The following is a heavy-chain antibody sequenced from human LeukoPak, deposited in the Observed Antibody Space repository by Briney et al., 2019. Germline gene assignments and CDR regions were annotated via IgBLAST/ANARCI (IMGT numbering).Heavy chain of an antibody. CDR3: ATDLVVVAQTPNDY. D-gene: IGHD2-15*01. CDR2: ISGSGGRT. CDR1: GFTFSSYA. Sequence: PGGSLRLSCAASGFTFSSYALSWVRQAPGKGLEWVSAISGSGGRTYYADSVKGRFTISRDNSKNTLYLQMNSLRADDTAVYYCATDLVVVAQTPNDYWGQGTLVTVSS. J-gene: IGHJ4*02. V-gene: IGHV3-23*01.